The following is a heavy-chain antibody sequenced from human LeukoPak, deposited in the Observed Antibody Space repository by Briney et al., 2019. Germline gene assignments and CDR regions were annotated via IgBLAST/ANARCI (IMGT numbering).Heavy chain of an antibody. J-gene: IGHJ4*02. D-gene: IGHD6-19*01. CDR2: ISYDGSNK. CDR1: GFTFSSYA. V-gene: IGHV3-30-3*01. CDR3: AWTVAGRTTFDY. Sequence: PGRSLRLSCAASGFTFSSYAMHWVRQAPGKGLEWVAVISYDGSNKYYADSVKGRFTISRDNSKNTLYLQMNSLRAEDTAVYYCAWTVAGRTTFDYWGQGTLVTVSS.